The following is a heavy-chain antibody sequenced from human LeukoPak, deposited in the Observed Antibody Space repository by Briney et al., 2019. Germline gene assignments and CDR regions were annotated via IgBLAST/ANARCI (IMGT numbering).Heavy chain of an antibody. CDR2: ISSSSSTI. V-gene: IGHV3-48*04. CDR3: ARVQEGYYDSSGHAFDI. D-gene: IGHD3-22*01. Sequence: HTGGSLRLSCAASGFTFSSYSMNWVRQAPGKGLEWVSYISSSSSTIYYADSVKGRFTISRDNAKNSLYLQMNSLRAEDTAVYYCARVQEGYYDSSGHAFDIWGQGTMVTVSS. J-gene: IGHJ3*02. CDR1: GFTFSSYS.